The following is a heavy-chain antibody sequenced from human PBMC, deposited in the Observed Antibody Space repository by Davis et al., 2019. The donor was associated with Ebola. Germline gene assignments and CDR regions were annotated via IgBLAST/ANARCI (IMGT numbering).Heavy chain of an antibody. CDR3: ARVSYSMTTEDY. CDR1: GFTSSDYY. CDR2: ISSSGSTI. Sequence: PGGSLRLSCAASGFTSSDYYMSWIRQAPGKGLEWVSYISSSGSTIYYADSVKGRFTISRDNAKNSLYLQMNSLRAEDTAVYYCARVSYSMTTEDYWGQGTLVTVSS. J-gene: IGHJ4*02. V-gene: IGHV3-11*01. D-gene: IGHD4-17*01.